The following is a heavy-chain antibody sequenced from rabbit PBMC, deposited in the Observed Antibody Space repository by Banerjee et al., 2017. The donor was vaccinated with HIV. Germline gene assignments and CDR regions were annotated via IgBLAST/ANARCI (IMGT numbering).Heavy chain of an antibody. CDR3: ARDSFGSAAGYGPLTL. D-gene: IGHD3-1*01. CDR1: GFSFSSGYD. CDR2: IYTGSGST. V-gene: IGHV1S40*01. Sequence: QSLEESGGDLVKPGASLTLTCTASGFSFSSGYDMSWVRQAPGKGLEWIGYIYTGSGSTYYANWAKGRFTITRNTNLNTVTLQMTSLTAADTATVFCARDSFGSAAGYGPLTLWGQGTLVTVS. J-gene: IGHJ4*01.